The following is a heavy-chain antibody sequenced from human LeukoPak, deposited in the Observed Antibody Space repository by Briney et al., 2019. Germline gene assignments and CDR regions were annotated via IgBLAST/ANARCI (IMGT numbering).Heavy chain of an antibody. Sequence: ASVKVSCKASGYTFTSYDIGWVRQAPGQGLDWMGWISAYNGNTNYAQKLQGRVTMTTDTSTSTAYMELRSLRSDDTAVYYCARRSLRYFDWLLTSLDYYYGMDVWGQGTTVTVSS. CDR2: ISAYNGNT. CDR1: GYTFTSYD. D-gene: IGHD3-9*01. V-gene: IGHV1-18*01. J-gene: IGHJ6*02. CDR3: ARRSLRYFDWLLTSLDYYYGMDV.